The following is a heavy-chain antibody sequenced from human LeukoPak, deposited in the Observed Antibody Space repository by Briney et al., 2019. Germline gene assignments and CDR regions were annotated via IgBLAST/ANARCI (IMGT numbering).Heavy chain of an antibody. CDR3: ARYRIVVVPAARYWFDP. D-gene: IGHD2-2*01. J-gene: IGHJ5*02. CDR1: GGSFSGYY. V-gene: IGHV4-34*01. Sequence: SGTLSLTCAVYGGSFSGYYWSWIRQPPGKGLEWIGEINHSGSTNYNPSLKSRVTISVDTSKNQFSLKLSSVTAADTAVYYCARYRIVVVPAARYWFDPWGQGTLVTVSS. CDR2: INHSGST.